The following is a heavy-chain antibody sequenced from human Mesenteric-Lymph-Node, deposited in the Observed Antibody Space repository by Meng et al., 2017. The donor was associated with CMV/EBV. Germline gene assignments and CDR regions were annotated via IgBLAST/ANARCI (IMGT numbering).Heavy chain of an antibody. V-gene: IGHV3-30*02. CDR2: IRYDGSNK. CDR3: AKEGLTGTNGDY. CDR1: GFTFSRYG. J-gene: IGHJ4*02. D-gene: IGHD1-7*01. Sequence: GGSLRLSCAASGFTFSRYGIHWVRQAPGKGLEWVTFIRYDGSNKYYADSVKGRFTISRDNSKNTVYLQMNSLRGEDTAVYYCAKEGLTGTNGDYWGQGTLVTVSS.